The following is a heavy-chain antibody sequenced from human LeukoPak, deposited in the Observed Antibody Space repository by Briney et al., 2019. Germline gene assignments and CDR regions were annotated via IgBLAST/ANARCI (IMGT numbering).Heavy chain of an antibody. CDR2: IKQDGSEK. D-gene: IGHD3-16*01. V-gene: IGHV3-7*01. J-gene: IGHJ4*02. CDR3: ARVRGGGPHLYYFDY. Sequence: GGSLRLSCAASGFTFSSYWMSWVRQAPGKGLEWVANIKQDGSEKYYVDSVKGRFTISRDNAKNSLYLQMNSLRAEDTAVYYCARVRGGGPHLYYFDYWGQGTLVTVSS. CDR1: GFTFSSYW.